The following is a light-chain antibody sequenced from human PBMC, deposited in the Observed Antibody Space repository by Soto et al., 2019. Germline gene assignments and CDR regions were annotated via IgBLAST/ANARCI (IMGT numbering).Light chain of an antibody. CDR1: ETIKSS. J-gene: IGKJ5*01. CDR2: ATS. V-gene: IGKV1-39*01. CDR3: QQSHSTIIT. Sequence: DIQMTQSPSSLSASVGDRVTISCRANETIKSSLNWYQQKPGEAPKLLIYATSHLQTGVPARISGSGSETDFTLTISSLQPEDFATYYCQQSHSTIITFGQGTRLE.